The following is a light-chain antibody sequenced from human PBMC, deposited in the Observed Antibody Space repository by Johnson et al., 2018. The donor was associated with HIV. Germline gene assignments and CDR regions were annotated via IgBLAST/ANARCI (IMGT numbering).Light chain of an antibody. CDR1: SSNIGNHY. Sequence: QSVLTQPPSVSAAPGQKVTISCSGTSSNIGNHYVSWYQLLPGTAPKLLIYDNNKRPSGIPDRFSGSKSGTSATLGITGLQTGDEAEYYCGTWDSSLSAGGVFGTGTKVTVL. J-gene: IGLJ1*01. CDR3: GTWDSSLSAGGV. CDR2: DNN. V-gene: IGLV1-51*01.